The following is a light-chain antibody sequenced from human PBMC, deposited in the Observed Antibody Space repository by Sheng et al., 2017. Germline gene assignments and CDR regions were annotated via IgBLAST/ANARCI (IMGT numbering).Light chain of an antibody. J-gene: IGKJ5*01. V-gene: IGKV2-28*01. Sequence: IVMSQSPLSLPVTPGEPASISCRSSQSLRGNGYNYLDWYLQKPGQSPQLLIYLGSYRAPGVPDKFSGSGSGTDFTLKISRVEAEDVGIYYCMQALETPTFGQGTRLEI. CDR3: MQALETPT. CDR2: LGS. CDR1: QSLRGNGYNY.